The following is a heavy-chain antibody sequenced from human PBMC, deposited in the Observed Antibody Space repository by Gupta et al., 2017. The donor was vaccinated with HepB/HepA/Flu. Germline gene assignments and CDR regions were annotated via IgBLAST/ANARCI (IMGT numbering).Heavy chain of an antibody. J-gene: IGHJ4*02. CDR2: INHSGST. D-gene: IGHD3-10*01. V-gene: IGHV4-34*01. CDR1: GGSFSGYY. Sequence: QVQLQQWGAGLLKPSETLSLTCAVYGGSFSGYYWSWIRPPPGKGLEWIGEINHSGSTNYNPSLKSRVTISVDTSKNQFSLKLSSVTAADTAVYYCARGSGNHYFDYWGQGTLVTVSS. CDR3: ARGSGNHYFDY.